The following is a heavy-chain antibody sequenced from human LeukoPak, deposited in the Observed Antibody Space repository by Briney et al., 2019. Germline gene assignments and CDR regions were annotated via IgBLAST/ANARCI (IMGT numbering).Heavy chain of an antibody. CDR1: GYTFTGYY. CDR3: ARDVRPVVAAVRTSEQSHFDY. Sequence: ASVKVSCKASGYTFTGYYMHWVRQAPGQGLEWMGWINPNSGGTNYAQKFQGRVTMTRDTSISTAYMELSRLRSDDTAAYYCARDVRPVVAAVRTSEQSHFDYWGQGTLVTVSS. CDR2: INPNSGGT. J-gene: IGHJ4*02. V-gene: IGHV1-2*02. D-gene: IGHD2-15*01.